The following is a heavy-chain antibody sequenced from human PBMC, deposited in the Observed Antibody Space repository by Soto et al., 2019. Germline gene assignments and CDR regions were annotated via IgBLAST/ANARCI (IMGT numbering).Heavy chain of an antibody. CDR2: IRSKANSYAT. V-gene: IGHV3-73*01. Sequence: GGSLRLSCAASGFTFSGSAMHWVRQASGKGLEWVGRIRSKANSYATAYAASVKGRFTISRDDSKNTAYLQMNSLKTEDTAVYYCTRLGYSYGYYSPDYWGQGTLVTVSS. CDR3: TRLGYSYGYYSPDY. CDR1: GFTFSGSA. D-gene: IGHD5-18*01. J-gene: IGHJ4*02.